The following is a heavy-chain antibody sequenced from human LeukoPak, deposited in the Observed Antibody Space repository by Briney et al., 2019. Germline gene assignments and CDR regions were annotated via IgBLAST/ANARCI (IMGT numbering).Heavy chain of an antibody. CDR1: GGSFSGYY. CDR2: INHSGST. V-gene: IGHV4-34*01. J-gene: IGHJ4*02. Sequence: PSETLSLTCAVYGGSFSGYYWSWIRPPPGKGLEWIGEINHSGSTNYNPSLKSRVTISVDTSKNQFSLKLSSVTAADTAVYYCARVGWQQLADYWGQGTLVTVSS. D-gene: IGHD6-13*01. CDR3: ARVGWQQLADY.